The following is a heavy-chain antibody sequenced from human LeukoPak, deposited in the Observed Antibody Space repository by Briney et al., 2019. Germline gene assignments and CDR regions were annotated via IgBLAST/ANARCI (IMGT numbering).Heavy chain of an antibody. V-gene: IGHV1-69*05. Sequence: ASVKVSCKASGGTFSSYAISWVRQAPGQGLEWMGGIIPIFGTANYAQKFQGRVTITTDESTSTAYMELSSLRSEDTAVYYCARGELLWFGELFAPGYYYYYMDVWGKGTTVTVSS. CDR3: ARGELLWFGELFAPGYYYYYMDV. CDR2: IIPIFGTA. D-gene: IGHD3-10*01. J-gene: IGHJ6*03. CDR1: GGTFSSYA.